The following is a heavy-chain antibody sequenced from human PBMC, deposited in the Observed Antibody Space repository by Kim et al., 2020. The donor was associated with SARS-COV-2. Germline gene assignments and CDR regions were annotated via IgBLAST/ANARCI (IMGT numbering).Heavy chain of an antibody. V-gene: IGHV3-48*01. D-gene: IGHD1-26*01. Sequence: KGRFTISRDNAKNPLYLQMNSLRAEDTAVYYCARDATASGPWLDTCYFHYWGQGTLVTVSS. CDR3: ARDATASGPWLDTCYFHY. J-gene: IGHJ4*02.